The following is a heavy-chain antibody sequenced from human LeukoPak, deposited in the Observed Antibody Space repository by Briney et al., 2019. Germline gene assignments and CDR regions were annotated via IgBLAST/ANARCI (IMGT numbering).Heavy chain of an antibody. CDR3: ARGERGSGYYYFDY. CDR1: GGSISSYH. D-gene: IGHD3-22*01. V-gene: IGHV4-59*01. J-gene: IGHJ4*02. Sequence: SETLSLTCTVSGGSISSYHWSWIRQPPGKGLEWIGYIHYSGSTNYNPSLKSRVTISVDTSKNQFSLKLSSVTAADTAVYYCARGERGSGYYYFDYWGQGTLVTVSS. CDR2: IHYSGST.